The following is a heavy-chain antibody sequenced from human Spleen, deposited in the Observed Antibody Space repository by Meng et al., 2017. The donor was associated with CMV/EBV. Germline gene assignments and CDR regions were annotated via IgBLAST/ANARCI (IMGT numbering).Heavy chain of an antibody. CDR3: AKATLSSSWYLGGVDY. Sequence: GGSLKISCAASGFTFSSYEMNWVRQAPGKGLEWVSYISSSGSTIYYADSVKGRFTISRDNAKNSLYLQMNSLRAEDTAIYYCAKATLSSSWYLGGVDYWGQGTLVTVSS. CDR2: ISSSGSTI. V-gene: IGHV3-48*03. J-gene: IGHJ4*02. D-gene: IGHD6-13*01. CDR1: GFTFSSYE.